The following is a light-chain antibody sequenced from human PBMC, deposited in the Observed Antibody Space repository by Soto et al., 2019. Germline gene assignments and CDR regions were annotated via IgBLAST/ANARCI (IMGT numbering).Light chain of an antibody. V-gene: IGLV2-23*03. Sequence: ALTQPASVSGSPGQSITISCTGTSSDVGSYNLVSWYQQHPGKAPKLMIYEGSKRPSGVSNRFSGSKSGNTASLTISGLQAEDEADYYCCSYAGSSTFAYVFGSGTKLTVL. CDR3: CSYAGSSTFAYV. CDR1: SSDVGSYNL. J-gene: IGLJ1*01. CDR2: EGS.